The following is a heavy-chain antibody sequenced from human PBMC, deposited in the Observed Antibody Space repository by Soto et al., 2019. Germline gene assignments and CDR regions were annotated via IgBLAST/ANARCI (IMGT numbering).Heavy chain of an antibody. CDR1: GFTFSSYA. CDR3: ARPRKYQLHEPYYYYYGMDV. CDR2: ISYDGSNK. Sequence: QVQLVESGGGVVQPGRSLRLSCAASGFTFSSYAMHWVRQAPGKGLEWVAVISYDGSNKYYADSVKGRFTISRDNSKNTLYLQMNSLRAEDTAVYYCARPRKYQLHEPYYYYYGMDVWGQGTTVTVSS. J-gene: IGHJ6*02. V-gene: IGHV3-30-3*01. D-gene: IGHD2-2*01.